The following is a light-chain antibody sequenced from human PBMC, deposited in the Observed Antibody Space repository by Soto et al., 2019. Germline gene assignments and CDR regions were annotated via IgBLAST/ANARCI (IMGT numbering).Light chain of an antibody. J-gene: IGLJ2*01. Sequence: QSVLTQPPSASGTPGQRVTISCSGSSSNIGSNTVNWYQQLPGTAPKLLIYSNNQRPSGVPDRVSGSKSGTSASLAISVLQSEAEADYYCAAWDDSLNGPVVFGGGTKLTVL. V-gene: IGLV1-44*01. CDR1: SSNIGSNT. CDR3: AAWDDSLNGPVV. CDR2: SNN.